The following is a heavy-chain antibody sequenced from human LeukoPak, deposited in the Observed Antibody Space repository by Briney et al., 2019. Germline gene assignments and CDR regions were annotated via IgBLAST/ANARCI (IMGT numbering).Heavy chain of an antibody. D-gene: IGHD3-22*01. CDR3: ARIGLVVVTASDY. J-gene: IGHJ4*02. CDR1: GFTFSSYS. Sequence: GGSLRLSCAASGFTFSSYSMNWVRQAPGEGLEWVSSISSSSSYIYYADSVKGRFTISRDNAKNSLYLQMNSLRAEDTAVHYCARIGLVVVTASDYWGQGTLVTVSS. V-gene: IGHV3-21*01. CDR2: ISSSSSYI.